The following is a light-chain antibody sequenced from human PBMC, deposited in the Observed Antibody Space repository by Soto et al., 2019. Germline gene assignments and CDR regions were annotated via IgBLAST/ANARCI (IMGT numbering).Light chain of an antibody. CDR2: GAS. CDR3: QHYGDSRYT. V-gene: IGKV3-20*01. Sequence: EIVLTQSPGTLSLSPGERATLSCRASQSVTSSYLAWYQRKPGQAPRLLIYGASSRATGIPDRFRGSGSGTDFTLTISRLEPEDLAVYYCQHYGDSRYTFGQGTKLEIK. J-gene: IGKJ2*01. CDR1: QSVTSSY.